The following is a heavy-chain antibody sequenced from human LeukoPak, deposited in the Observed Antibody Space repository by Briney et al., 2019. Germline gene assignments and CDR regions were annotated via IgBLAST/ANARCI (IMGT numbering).Heavy chain of an antibody. V-gene: IGHV1-2*02. Sequence: ASVKVSRKASGYTFTGYYMHWVRQAPGQGLEWMGWINPNSGGTNYAQKFQGRVTMTRDTSISTAYMELSRLTSDDTAVYYCARVNKVVPAANGYYYYYYMDVWGKGTTVTISS. J-gene: IGHJ6*03. D-gene: IGHD2-2*01. CDR3: ARVNKVVPAANGYYYYYYMDV. CDR1: GYTFTGYY. CDR2: INPNSGGT.